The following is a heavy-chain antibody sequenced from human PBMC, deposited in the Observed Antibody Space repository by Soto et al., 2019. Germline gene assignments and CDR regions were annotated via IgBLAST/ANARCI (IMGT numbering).Heavy chain of an antibody. CDR2: INHSGST. J-gene: IGHJ5*02. CDR1: GGSFSGYY. D-gene: IGHD6-6*01. Sequence: PSETLSLTCAVYGGSFSGYYWSWIRQPPGKGLEWIGYINHSGSTNYNPSLKSRVTISVDTSKNQFSLKLSSVTAADTAVYYCAREGYSSSSGTNWFDPWGQGTLVTVSS. V-gene: IGHV4-34*01. CDR3: AREGYSSSSGTNWFDP.